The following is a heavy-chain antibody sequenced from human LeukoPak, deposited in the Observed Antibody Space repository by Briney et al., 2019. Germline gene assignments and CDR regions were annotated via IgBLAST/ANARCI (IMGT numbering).Heavy chain of an antibody. J-gene: IGHJ3*02. CDR1: GGSISSYY. D-gene: IGHD3-10*01. V-gene: IGHV4-4*07. CDR3: ARAVVLLWFGEKGAFDI. Sequence: SETLSLTCTVSGGSISSYYWSWIRQPAGKGLEWIGRIYTSGSTNYNPSLKSRVTMSVDTSKNQFSLKLSSVTAADTAVYYCARAVVLLWFGEKGAFDIWGQGTMVTVSS. CDR2: IYTSGST.